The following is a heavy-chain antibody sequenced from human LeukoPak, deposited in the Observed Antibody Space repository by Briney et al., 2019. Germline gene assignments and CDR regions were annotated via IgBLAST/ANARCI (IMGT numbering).Heavy chain of an antibody. V-gene: IGHV1-18*01. Sequence: GASVKVSCKASGYTFTSYDINWVRQATGQGLEWMGWISAYNGNTNYAQKLQGRVTMTTDTSTSTAYMELRSLRSDDTAVYYCARFFRSYYYGSGNDYWGQGTLVTVSS. D-gene: IGHD3-10*01. CDR2: ISAYNGNT. J-gene: IGHJ4*02. CDR1: GYTFTSYD. CDR3: ARFFRSYYYGSGNDY.